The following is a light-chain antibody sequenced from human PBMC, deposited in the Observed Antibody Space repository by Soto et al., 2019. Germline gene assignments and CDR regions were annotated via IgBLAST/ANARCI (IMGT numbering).Light chain of an antibody. Sequence: QSALTQPASVSGSPGQSITISCTGTTSHVGDFNYVSWYQQYPGKVPKLLIFEVNNRPSGVSNRFSGSKSGNTASLTISGLQAEDEAHYYCSSYASSSNVLFGGGTKLPVL. V-gene: IGLV2-14*01. CDR1: TSHVGDFNY. CDR3: SSYASSSNVL. CDR2: EVN. J-gene: IGLJ2*01.